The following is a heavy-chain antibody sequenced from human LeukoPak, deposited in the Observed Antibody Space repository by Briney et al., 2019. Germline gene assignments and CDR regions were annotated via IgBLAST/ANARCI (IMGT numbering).Heavy chain of an antibody. D-gene: IGHD3-3*02. CDR3: ARDSQPIFGVVISLXFXX. Sequence: GASVKVSCKASGYTFTGYYMHWVRQAPGQGLEWMGWINPNSGGTNYAQKFQGRVTMTRDTSISTAYMELSRPRSDDTAVYYFARDSQPIFGVVISLXFXXWGQXXLVT. CDR2: INPNSGGT. V-gene: IGHV1-2*02. J-gene: IGHJ4*02. CDR1: GYTFTGYY.